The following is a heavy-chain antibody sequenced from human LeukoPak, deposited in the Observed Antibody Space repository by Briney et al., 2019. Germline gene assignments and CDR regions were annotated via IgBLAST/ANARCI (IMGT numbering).Heavy chain of an antibody. J-gene: IGHJ3*02. D-gene: IGHD2/OR15-2a*01. V-gene: IGHV1-69*13. CDR1: GGTFSSYA. CDR3: ASLGGLLFVTPYDAFDI. Sequence: SVKVSCKASGGTFSSYAISWVRQAPGQGLEWMGGIIPIFGTANYAQKFQGRVTITADESTSTAYMELSSLRSEDTAVYYCASLGGLLFVTPYDAFDIWGQGTMVTVSS. CDR2: IIPIFGTA.